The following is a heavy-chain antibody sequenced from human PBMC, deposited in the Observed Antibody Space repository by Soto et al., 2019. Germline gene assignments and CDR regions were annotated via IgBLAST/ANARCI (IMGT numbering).Heavy chain of an antibody. V-gene: IGHV4-4*01. CDR2: AHHSGRT. CDR1: GGSMSSSNW. Sequence: LPETLSLTCTVSGGSMSSSNWWNWVRQPPGKGLEWIGQAHHSGRTNYNPSLKSRVTISVDKSKNHFSLKLRSVTAADTAKYFCAREENLGKCLHPLDFWGRGTLVPVSS. D-gene: IGHD2-2*01. CDR3: AREENLGKCLHPLDF. J-gene: IGHJ4*02.